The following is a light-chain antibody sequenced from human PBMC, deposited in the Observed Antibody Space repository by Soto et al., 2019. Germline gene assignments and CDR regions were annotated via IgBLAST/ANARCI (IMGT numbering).Light chain of an antibody. CDR1: QNIIKY. Sequence: DIQMTQSPSTLSAAEGDRVTITCRASQNIIKYLAWYQQKPGKAPKLLIYQTSTLESGVPSRFSGSGFGTEFTLTISSLQPDDFATYYCQHYSTYPYTFGQGSKLEIK. CDR2: QTS. CDR3: QHYSTYPYT. V-gene: IGKV1-5*03. J-gene: IGKJ2*01.